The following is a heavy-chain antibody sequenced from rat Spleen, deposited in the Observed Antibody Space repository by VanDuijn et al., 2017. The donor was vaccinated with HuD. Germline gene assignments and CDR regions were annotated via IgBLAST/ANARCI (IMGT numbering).Heavy chain of an antibody. CDR1: GFTFSSYV. V-gene: IGHV5-43*01. CDR3: ARDSTYASLDY. CDR2: INTDSSST. J-gene: IGHJ2*01. Sequence: EVQLVESGGGLVQPGSSLKVSCVASGFTFSSYVMHWFRQAPENGIEWLAYINTDSSSTHYAETVKGRFTISRDNAKSTLYLQMDSLRSEDTATYYCARDSTYASLDYWGQGVTVTVSS. D-gene: IGHD2-6*01.